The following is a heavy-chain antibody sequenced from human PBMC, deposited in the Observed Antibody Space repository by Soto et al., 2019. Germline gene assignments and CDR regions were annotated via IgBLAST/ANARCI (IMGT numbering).Heavy chain of an antibody. J-gene: IGHJ6*02. Sequence: KTSETLSLTCTVSGGSISTYYWSWIRQPAGKGLEWIGRIYTSGGTNYSPSLKSRVTMSRDTSKKQFFLNLSSVTAADTAVYYCARGKVTGVDYGLDVWGQGTTVTVSS. D-gene: IGHD1-20*01. CDR1: GGSISTYY. CDR2: IYTSGGT. V-gene: IGHV4-4*07. CDR3: ARGKVTGVDYGLDV.